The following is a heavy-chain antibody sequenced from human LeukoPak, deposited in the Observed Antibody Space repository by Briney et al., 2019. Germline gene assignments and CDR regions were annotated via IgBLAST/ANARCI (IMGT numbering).Heavy chain of an antibody. D-gene: IGHD3-16*01. V-gene: IGHV3-7*01. J-gene: IGHJ6*03. CDR1: GFTFSSYW. CDR3: ARADYDYVWGSHQQKLYYYYYTDV. Sequence: TGGSLRLSCAASGFTFSSYWMSWVRQAPGKGLEWVANIKKDGIEKYYVDSVKGRFTISRDNAKTSLYLQMNSLRAEDTAVYYCARADYDYVWGSHQQKLYYYYYTDVWGKGTTVTVSS. CDR2: IKKDGIEK.